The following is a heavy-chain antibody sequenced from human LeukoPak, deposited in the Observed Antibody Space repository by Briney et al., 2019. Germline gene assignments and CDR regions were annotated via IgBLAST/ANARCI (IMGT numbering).Heavy chain of an antibody. Sequence: SETLSLTCAVYGGSFSGYYWSWIRQPPGKGLEWIGEINHSGSTNYNPSLKSRVTMSVDTSKNQFSLKLTSVTAADTAVYYCASGSGSYSHWFDPWGQGILVTVSS. D-gene: IGHD3-10*01. CDR1: GGSFSGYY. CDR2: INHSGST. J-gene: IGHJ5*02. V-gene: IGHV4-34*01. CDR3: ASGSGSYSHWFDP.